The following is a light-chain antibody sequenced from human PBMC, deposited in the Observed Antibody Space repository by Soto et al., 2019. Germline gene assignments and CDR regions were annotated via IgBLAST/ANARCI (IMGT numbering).Light chain of an antibody. CDR3: AAWDDSLSWV. V-gene: IGLV1-44*01. CDR1: SSNIGSNT. J-gene: IGLJ3*02. Sequence: QSVLTQPPSASGTPGQRVTISCSGTSSNIGSNTVNWYQQLPGTAPKHLIFSNNQRPSGVPDRFSGSKSGTSASLAISGLQPEDEADYYCAAWDDSLSWVFGGGTQVTVL. CDR2: SNN.